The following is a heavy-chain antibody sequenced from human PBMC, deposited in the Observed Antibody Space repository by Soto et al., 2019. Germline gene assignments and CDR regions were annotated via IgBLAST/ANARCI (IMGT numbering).Heavy chain of an antibody. CDR1: GYTLTELS. D-gene: IGHD3-16*01. J-gene: IGHJ4*02. Sequence: ASVNVSCKVSGYTLTELSMHWVRQAPGKELEWVGGFDPEDAETIYAQKFQGRVTMTEDTSTETAYMELSSLRSEDTAVYYGATDRVLSAIRLDYWRQATLLTVSS. V-gene: IGHV1-24*01. CDR3: ATDRVLSAIRLDY. CDR2: FDPEDAET.